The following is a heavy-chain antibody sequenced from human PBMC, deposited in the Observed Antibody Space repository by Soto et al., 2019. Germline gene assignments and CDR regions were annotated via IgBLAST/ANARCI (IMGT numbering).Heavy chain of an antibody. D-gene: IGHD1-1*01. J-gene: IGHJ4*02. V-gene: IGHV3-53*01. CDR2: LYSGDST. Sequence: EVQLAESGGGLIQPGGSLRLSCAVSGLSVSSNHMSWVRQAPGKGLEWVSLLYSGDSTYYADSVKCRFTISRDNYKNTLFLQMNSLRVEDTAVYYCARVFMNDGRCYLDYWGQGTLVTVAS. CDR1: GLSVSSNH. CDR3: ARVFMNDGRCYLDY.